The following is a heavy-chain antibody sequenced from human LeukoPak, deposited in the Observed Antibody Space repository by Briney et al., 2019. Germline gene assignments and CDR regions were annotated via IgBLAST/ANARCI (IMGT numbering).Heavy chain of an antibody. J-gene: IGHJ6*02. Sequence: SVKVSCKASGGTFSSYAISWVRQAPGQGLEWMGGIIPIFGTAIYAQKFQGRVTITADESTSTAYMELSSLRSEDTAVYYCARADIVLMVYAIYYGMDVWGQGTTVTVSS. CDR1: GGTFSSYA. CDR3: ARADIVLMVYAIYYGMDV. D-gene: IGHD2-8*01. V-gene: IGHV1-69*13. CDR2: IIPIFGTA.